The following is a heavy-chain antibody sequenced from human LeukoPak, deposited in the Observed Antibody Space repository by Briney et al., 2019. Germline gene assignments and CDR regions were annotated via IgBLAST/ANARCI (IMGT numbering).Heavy chain of an antibody. CDR3: ARAAGEYYYDSSGKYYYYYYMDV. CDR2: MNPNSGNT. D-gene: IGHD3-22*01. J-gene: IGHJ6*03. Sequence: GASVKVSCKASGYTFTSDDINWVRQATGQGLEWMGWMNPNSGNTGYAQKFQGRVTMTRNTSISTAYMELSSLRSEDTAVYYCARAAGEYYYDSSGKYYYYYYMDVWGKGTTVTISS. CDR1: GYTFTSDD. V-gene: IGHV1-8*01.